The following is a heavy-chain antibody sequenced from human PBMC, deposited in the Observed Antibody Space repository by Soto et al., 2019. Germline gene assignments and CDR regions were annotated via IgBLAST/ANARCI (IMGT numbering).Heavy chain of an antibody. Sequence: GSLRLSCAASGFTFSNAWMSWVRQAPGKGLEWVGRIKSKTDGGTTDYAAPVKGRFTISRDDSKNTLYLQMNSLKTEDTAVYYCTTEVVGATIFDYWAQGTLVRVSA. D-gene: IGHD1-26*01. V-gene: IGHV3-15*01. CDR3: TTEVVGATIFDY. CDR2: IKSKTDGGTT. J-gene: IGHJ4*02. CDR1: GFTFSNAW.